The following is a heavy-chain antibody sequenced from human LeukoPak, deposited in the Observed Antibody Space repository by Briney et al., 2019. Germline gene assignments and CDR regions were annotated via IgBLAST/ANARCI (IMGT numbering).Heavy chain of an antibody. CDR2: INPNSGGT. J-gene: IGHJ5*02. CDR3: AREQKTSVVGPIYWFDP. CDR1: GYTFTGYY. V-gene: IGHV1-2*02. D-gene: IGHD2-15*01. Sequence: ASVKASCKASGYTFTGYYMHWVRQAPGQGLEWMGWINPNSGGTNYAQKFQGRVTMTRDTSISTAYMELSRLRSDDTAVYYCAREQKTSVVGPIYWFDPWGQGTLVTVSS.